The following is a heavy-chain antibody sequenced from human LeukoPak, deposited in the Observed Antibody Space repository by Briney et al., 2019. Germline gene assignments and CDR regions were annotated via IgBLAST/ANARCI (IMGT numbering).Heavy chain of an antibody. CDR1: GYTITGYG. Sequence: ASVKVSCKASGYTITGYGISWVRQAPGQGLEWMGWISAYNGNTNYAQKLQGRVTMTTDTSTSTAYMELRSLRSDDTAVYYCARVGFVVVVAATPHYYYYGMDVWGQGTTVTVSS. CDR3: ARVGFVVVVAATPHYYYYGMDV. J-gene: IGHJ6*02. CDR2: ISAYNGNT. V-gene: IGHV1-18*01. D-gene: IGHD2-15*01.